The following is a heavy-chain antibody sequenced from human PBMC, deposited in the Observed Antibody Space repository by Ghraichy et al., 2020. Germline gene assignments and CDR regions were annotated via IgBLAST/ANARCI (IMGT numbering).Heavy chain of an antibody. CDR2: ISSSSSYI. D-gene: IGHD3-10*01. V-gene: IGHV3-21*01. Sequence: LSLTCAASGFTFSSYSMNWVRQAPGKGLEWVSSISSSSSYIYYADSVKGRFTISRDNAKNSLYLQMNSLRAEDTAVYYCARDLLWFGEFPPSYYYGMDVWGQGTTVTVSS. CDR1: GFTFSSYS. J-gene: IGHJ6*02. CDR3: ARDLLWFGEFPPSYYYGMDV.